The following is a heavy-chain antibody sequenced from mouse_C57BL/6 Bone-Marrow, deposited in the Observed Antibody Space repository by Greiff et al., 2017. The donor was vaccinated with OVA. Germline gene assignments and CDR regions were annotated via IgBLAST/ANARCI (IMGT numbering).Heavy chain of an antibody. D-gene: IGHD2-4*01. Sequence: QVQLKQSGPELVKPGASVKLSCKASGYTFTSYDINWVKQRPGQGLEWIGWIYPRDGSTKYNEKFKGKATLTVDTSSSTAYMELHSLTSEDSAVYFCAKYAYPPYDYDLYWYFDVWGTGTTVTVSS. CDR3: AKYAYPPYDYDLYWYFDV. V-gene: IGHV1-85*01. J-gene: IGHJ1*03. CDR2: IYPRDGST. CDR1: GYTFTSYD.